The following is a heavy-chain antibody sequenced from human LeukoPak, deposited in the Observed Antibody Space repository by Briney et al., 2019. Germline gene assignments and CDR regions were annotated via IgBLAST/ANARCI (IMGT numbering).Heavy chain of an antibody. CDR3: ARASRGYGDYAVQFEY. CDR1: GGSFKTYA. V-gene: IGHV1-69*06. J-gene: IGHJ4*02. Sequence: GASVKVSCTASGGSFKTYAVIWVRQAPGQGLEWVGRLLPFSGTSNYAQKFQDRVTLTADMSTSTVYMELSSLRSDDTAVYYCARASRGYGDYAVQFEYWGQGTLVTVSS. D-gene: IGHD4-17*01. CDR2: LLPFSGTS.